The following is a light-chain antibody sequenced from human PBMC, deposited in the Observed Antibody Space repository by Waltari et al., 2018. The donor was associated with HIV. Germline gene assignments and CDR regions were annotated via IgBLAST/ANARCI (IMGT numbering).Light chain of an antibody. J-gene: IGLJ2*01. CDR3: AAWGDSLSNVV. V-gene: IGLV1-47*01. CDR2: WNN. CDR1: RSNTGPTY. Sequence: QSVLHPPPSASGNPGQRVPISCSGSRSNTGPTYVCWYPQLPGTAPKLLSYWNNQRPSGVPDRFSGSKSGTSASLAISGLRSEDEANYYCAAWGDSLSNVVFGGGTKLTVL.